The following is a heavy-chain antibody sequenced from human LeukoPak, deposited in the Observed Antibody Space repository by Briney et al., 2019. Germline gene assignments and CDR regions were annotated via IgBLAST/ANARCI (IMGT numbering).Heavy chain of an antibody. V-gene: IGHV3-48*01. J-gene: IGHJ4*02. CDR2: VGISSGNT. Sequence: GGSLRLSCAASGFTFSSYAMSWVRQAPGKGLEWISYVGISSGNTKYADSVKGRFTISGDKAKNSLYLQMNSLRVEDTAVYYCARDTKYAFDNWGQGTLVTVSS. CDR1: GFTFSSYA. D-gene: IGHD2-2*01. CDR3: ARDTKYAFDN.